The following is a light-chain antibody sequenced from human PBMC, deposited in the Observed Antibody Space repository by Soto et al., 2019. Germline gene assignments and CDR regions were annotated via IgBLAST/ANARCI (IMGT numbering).Light chain of an antibody. J-gene: IGKJ1*01. CDR2: AAS. CDR1: QSISSY. V-gene: IGKV1-39*01. Sequence: DIQMTQSPSSLSASVGDRVTITCRASQSISSYLNWYQQKPGKAPKLLIYAASSLQSGVPSRFSGSGSGTAFTITISSLQPEDFATYYCQQSYSTPGTFGQGTKVEIK. CDR3: QQSYSTPGT.